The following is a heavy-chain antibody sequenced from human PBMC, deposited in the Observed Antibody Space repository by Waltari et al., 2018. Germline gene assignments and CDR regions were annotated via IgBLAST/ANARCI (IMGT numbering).Heavy chain of an antibody. CDR1: GYSISSGHY. CDR3: ARDNTAVAGLYYFDY. J-gene: IGHJ4*02. Sequence: QVQLQESGPGLVKPSETLSLTCAVSGYSISSGHYWGWIRQPPGKGLEWIGSIYHSGSTYYNPSLKSRVTISVDTSKNQFSLKLSSVTAADTAVYYCARDNTAVAGLYYFDYWGQGTLVTVSS. CDR2: IYHSGST. D-gene: IGHD6-19*01. V-gene: IGHV4-38-2*02.